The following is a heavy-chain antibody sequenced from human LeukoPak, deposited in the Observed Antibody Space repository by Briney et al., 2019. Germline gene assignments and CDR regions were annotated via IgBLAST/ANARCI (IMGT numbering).Heavy chain of an antibody. CDR1: GGSISRYY. V-gene: IGHV4-4*07. D-gene: IGHD3-10*01. J-gene: IGHJ6*02. CDR3: ARDPLASICGELNLPYYYGMDV. CDR2: IYTSGST. Sequence: PSETLSLTCTVSGGSISRYYGSWIRQPAGKGLEWIGRIYTSGSTNYNPSLKSRVTMSVDTSKNQFSLKLSSVTAADTAVYYCARDPLASICGELNLPYYYGMDVWGQGTTVTVSS.